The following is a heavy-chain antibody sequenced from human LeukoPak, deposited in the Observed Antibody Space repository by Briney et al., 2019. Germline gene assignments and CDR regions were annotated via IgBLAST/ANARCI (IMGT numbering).Heavy chain of an antibody. D-gene: IGHD2-2*01. CDR1: GCSFTSYW. CDR3: ARLRGSTTSCVDY. J-gene: IGHJ4*02. Sequence: GGSLKISCKASGCSFTSYWIGWVRQMPGKGLEWMGIIYPANSDTRYSPSFHGQVTISTDNSISAAYLPWSSLTATDTAMYYCARLRGSTTSCVDYWGQGTLVTVSS. CDR2: IYPANSDT. V-gene: IGHV5-51*01.